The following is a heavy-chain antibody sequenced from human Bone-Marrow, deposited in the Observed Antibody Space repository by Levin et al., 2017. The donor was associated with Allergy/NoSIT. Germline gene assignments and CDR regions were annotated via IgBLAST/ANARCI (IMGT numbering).Heavy chain of an antibody. CDR1: GFTFSNAW. V-gene: IGHV3-15*01. J-gene: IGHJ4*02. D-gene: IGHD2-2*01. Sequence: GGSLRLSCVAPGFTFSNAWMSWVRQAPGKGLEFVGRIKSKASGGTIYYGASVKGRFTISRDDSENTLYLQMDSLRTEDTAVYYCATDQMLFGYWGQGSLVTVSS. CDR3: ATDQMLFGY. CDR2: IKSKASGGTI.